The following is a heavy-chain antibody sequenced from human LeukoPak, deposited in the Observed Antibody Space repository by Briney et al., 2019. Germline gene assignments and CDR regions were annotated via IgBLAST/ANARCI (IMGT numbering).Heavy chain of an antibody. CDR3: AKDRVQDSGTFDY. J-gene: IGHJ4*02. Sequence: GGSLRLSCAASGFTFSRYWMSWVRQAPGKGLEWVANIKQDGSEKYYVDSVKGRFTISRDNAKNSLYLQMNSLRAEDTAVYYCAKDRVQDSGTFDYWGQGTPVTVSS. D-gene: IGHD1-26*01. CDR2: IKQDGSEK. CDR1: GFTFSRYW. V-gene: IGHV3-7*01.